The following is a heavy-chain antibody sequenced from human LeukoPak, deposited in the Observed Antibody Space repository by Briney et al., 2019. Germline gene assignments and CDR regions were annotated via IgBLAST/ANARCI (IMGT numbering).Heavy chain of an antibody. CDR1: GFTFSSYG. D-gene: IGHD2/OR15-2a*01. V-gene: IGHV3-21*01. J-gene: IGHJ5*02. CDR2: IRSSSSYT. Sequence: GGSLRLSCAASGFTFSSYGMNWVRQAPGKGLEWVSSIRSSSSYTYYADSVKGRFTISRDNAKNSLYLQMKSLRAEDTAVYYCARGKTSQNIVTRKTYNWFDPWGQGTLVTVSS. CDR3: ARGKTSQNIVTRKTYNWFDP.